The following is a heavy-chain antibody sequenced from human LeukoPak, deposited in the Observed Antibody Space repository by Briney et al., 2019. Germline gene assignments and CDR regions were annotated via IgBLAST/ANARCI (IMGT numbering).Heavy chain of an antibody. J-gene: IGHJ4*02. CDR2: INHSGST. Sequence: SETLSLTCAVYGGSFSGYYWSWIRQPPGRGLEWIGEINHSGSTNYNPSLKSRVTISVDTSKNQFSLKLSSVTAADTAVYYCARGGRYSYGLRYWGQGTLVTVSS. D-gene: IGHD5-18*01. CDR1: GGSFSGYY. CDR3: ARGGRYSYGLRY. V-gene: IGHV4-34*01.